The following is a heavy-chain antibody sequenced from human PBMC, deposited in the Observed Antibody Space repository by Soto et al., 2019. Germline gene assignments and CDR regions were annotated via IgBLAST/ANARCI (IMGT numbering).Heavy chain of an antibody. V-gene: IGHV1-69*01. CDR2: IVP. CDR3: ARDLNWALDY. J-gene: IGHJ4*02. D-gene: IGHD7-27*01. Sequence: QVHLVQSAAEVKKPGSSVRVSCTVSGGTFGRNTIVWVRQAPEQGLECMGHIVPKYAQKFQGRVTFTADESTTTAYIDLSSLTSADPAVYFCARDLNWALDYWGQGTLVTVSS. CDR1: GGTFGRNT.